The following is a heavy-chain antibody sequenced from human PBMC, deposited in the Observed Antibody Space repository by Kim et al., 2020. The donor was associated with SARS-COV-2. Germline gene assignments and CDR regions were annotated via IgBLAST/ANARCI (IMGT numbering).Heavy chain of an antibody. J-gene: IGHJ6*02. Sequence: ASVKVSCKASGYTFTSYYMHWVRQAPGQGLEWMGIINPSGGSTSYAQKFQGRVTMTRDTSTSTVYMELSSLRSEDTAVYYCARERRSGEGGYNYYYYGMDVWGQGTTVTVSS. CDR2: INPSGGST. CDR1: GYTFTSYY. D-gene: IGHD5-12*01. CDR3: ARERRSGEGGYNYYYYGMDV. V-gene: IGHV1-46*01.